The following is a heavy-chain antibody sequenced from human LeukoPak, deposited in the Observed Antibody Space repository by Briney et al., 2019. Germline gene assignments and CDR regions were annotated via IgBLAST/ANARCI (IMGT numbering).Heavy chain of an antibody. V-gene: IGHV1-2*02. Sequence: GASVKVSCKASGYTFTGYYMHWVRQAPGQGLEWMGWINPNSGGTNYAQKFQGRVTMTRDTSISTAYMELSRLRSDDTAVYYCARFEFREQWLVSPSGFGGGFDPWGQGTLVTVSS. CDR2: INPNSGGT. D-gene: IGHD6-19*01. J-gene: IGHJ5*02. CDR3: ARFEFREQWLVSPSGFGGGFDP. CDR1: GYTFTGYY.